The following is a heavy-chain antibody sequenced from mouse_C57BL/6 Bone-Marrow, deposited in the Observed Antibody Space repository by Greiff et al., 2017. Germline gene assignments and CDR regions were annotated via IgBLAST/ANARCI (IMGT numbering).Heavy chain of an antibody. CDR3: ARSDGYGPPWFAY. J-gene: IGHJ3*01. Sequence: VHVKQSGAELVKPGASVKLSCTASGFNIKDYYMHWVKQRTEQGLEWIGRIDPEDGETKYAPKFQGKATITADTSSNTAYLQLSSLTSEDTAVXYCARSDGYGPPWFAYWGQGTLVTVSA. V-gene: IGHV14-2*01. CDR2: IDPEDGET. CDR1: GFNIKDYY. D-gene: IGHD2-2*01.